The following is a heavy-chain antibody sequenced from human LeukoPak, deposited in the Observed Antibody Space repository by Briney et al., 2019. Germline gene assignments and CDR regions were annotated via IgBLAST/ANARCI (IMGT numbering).Heavy chain of an antibody. CDR1: GFTFSSYA. D-gene: IGHD6-13*01. CDR2: IYSDGSGT. V-gene: IGHV3-74*01. CDR3: VRGTSSWSPDP. Sequence: GGSLRLSCAASGFTFSSYAMSWVRQAPGKGLVWVSRIYSDGSGTSYADSVKGRFTISRDNAKNTLYLQMNSLRAEDTAVYYCVRGTSSWSPDPWGQGTLVTVSS. J-gene: IGHJ5*02.